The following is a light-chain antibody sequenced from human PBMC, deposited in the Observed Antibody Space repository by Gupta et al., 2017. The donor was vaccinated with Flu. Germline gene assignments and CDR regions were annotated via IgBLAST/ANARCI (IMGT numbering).Light chain of an antibody. CDR3: QHYDNWPWT. J-gene: IGKJ1*01. CDR1: QSVSNN. V-gene: IGKV3-15*01. CDR2: GPS. Sequence: VMTQXPATLSXSPGERATLSCRPSQSVSNNLAWYQQKPGQAPRLLIYGPSTRAADIPARFSGRGSGTEFTLTISSLQSEDFAVYYCQHYDNWPWTFGQGTKVEIK.